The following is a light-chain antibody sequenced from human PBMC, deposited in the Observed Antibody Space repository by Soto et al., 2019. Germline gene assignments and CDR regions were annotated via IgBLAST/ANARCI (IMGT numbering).Light chain of an antibody. J-gene: IGKJ5*01. CDR2: AAS. CDR3: QQYNKWPLIN. V-gene: IGKV1-39*01. CDR1: QSISSY. Sequence: DIQMTQSPSSLSASVGDRVTITCRASQSISSYLNWYQQKPGKAPKVLIYAASSLQSGVPSRFSGSGSGTDFTLTISSLQSEDFALYYCQQYNKWPLINFGQGTRLENK.